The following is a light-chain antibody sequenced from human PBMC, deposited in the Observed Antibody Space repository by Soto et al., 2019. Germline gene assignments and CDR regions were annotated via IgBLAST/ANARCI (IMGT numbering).Light chain of an antibody. V-gene: IGKV3-20*01. Sequence: EIVLAQSPGTLSLSPGARATLSCRASQSASGNYVAWYKQKPGQGPRLLNDEASSRATGIPARFSGSGSWTDLTVTISRLETEDFAVYDCHQYDRSPFGFGPGTKVYVK. CDR3: HQYDRSPFG. J-gene: IGKJ3*01. CDR2: EAS. CDR1: QSASGNY.